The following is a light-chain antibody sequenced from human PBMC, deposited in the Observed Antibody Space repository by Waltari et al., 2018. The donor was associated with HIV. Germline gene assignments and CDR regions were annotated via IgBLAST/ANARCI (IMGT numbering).Light chain of an antibody. J-gene: IGKJ4*01. V-gene: IGKV1-39*01. Sequence: DLQLTQSPSSLSAFVGDRVTITCRASQSINTNLNWYQQIPGKAPKLLIYAASTLQSGVPSKFNGCGSGTDFTLTSNSLQPEDSATYYCQQTYSIPRTFGRGTRVEI. CDR3: QQTYSIPRT. CDR1: QSINTN. CDR2: AAS.